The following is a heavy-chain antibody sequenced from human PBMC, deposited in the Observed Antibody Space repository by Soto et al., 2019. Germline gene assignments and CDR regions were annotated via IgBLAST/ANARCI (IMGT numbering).Heavy chain of an antibody. CDR3: XXXXXXXXXXXXXXXXENNFDY. V-gene: IGHV3-73*01. CDR1: GFSFSGSA. Sequence: EVQLVESGGGLVQPGGSLKLSCAASGFSFSGSAMHWVRQASGKGLEWVGRIRSKANSYATAYAASVKGRFTISRDDSKNTAYLXXXXXXXXXXXXXXXXXXXXXXXXXXXXXXXENNFDYWGQGTLVTVSS. CDR2: IRSKANSYAT. J-gene: IGHJ4*02.